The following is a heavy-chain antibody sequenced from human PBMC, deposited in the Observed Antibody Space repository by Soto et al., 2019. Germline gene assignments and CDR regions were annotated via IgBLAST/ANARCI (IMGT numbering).Heavy chain of an antibody. CDR2: ISYDGSNQ. CDR1: GFTFSNYA. Sequence: QVHLVESGGGVVQPGRSLRVSCAASGFTFSNYAMHWVRQAPGKGLEWVAVISYDGSNQFYADSVKGRFTISRDSSKRTLYLQMNNLRDYDTAVYYCARDRVYYYYSSGYYNFDYWGQGTLVTVSS. V-gene: IGHV3-30-3*01. J-gene: IGHJ4*02. D-gene: IGHD3-22*01. CDR3: ARDRVYYYYSSGYYNFDY.